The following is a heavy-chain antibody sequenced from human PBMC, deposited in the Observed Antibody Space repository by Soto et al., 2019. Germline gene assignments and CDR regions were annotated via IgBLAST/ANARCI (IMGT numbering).Heavy chain of an antibody. V-gene: IGHV3-30-3*01. CDR1: GFTFRSYA. CDR3: ARAPGGSTETFDS. J-gene: IGHJ4*02. Sequence: QVLLVASGGGMVQPGRSLRLACTASGFTFRSYAMHWVRQAPGKGLEWVAVISYSGSNTYYADSVKGRFSISRDISNNTLYLQMNSLRSEDTAVYYCARAPGGSTETFDSWGQGTLVTVSS. D-gene: IGHD3-10*01. CDR2: ISYSGSNT.